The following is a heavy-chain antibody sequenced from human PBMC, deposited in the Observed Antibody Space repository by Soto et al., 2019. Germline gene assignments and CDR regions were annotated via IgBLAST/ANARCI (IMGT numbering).Heavy chain of an antibody. J-gene: IGHJ5*02. CDR2: IRQSGST. CDR1: GGSFSVYS. CDR3: ATGSSRSPSIAPRRFRDNWFAP. V-gene: IGHV4-34*01. Sequence: PSDTLSLTCAGYGGSFSVYSWAWIGQPPGKGLEWIGEIRQSGSTTYNPSLKKRLTISVDTSESHLSLKVTSVTDADTAVYYCATGSSRSPSIAPRRFRDNWFAPWGKGHMVALP. D-gene: IGHD6-6*01.